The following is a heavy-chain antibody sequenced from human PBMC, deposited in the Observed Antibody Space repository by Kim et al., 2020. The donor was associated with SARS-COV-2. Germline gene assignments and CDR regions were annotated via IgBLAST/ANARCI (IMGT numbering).Heavy chain of an antibody. D-gene: IGHD1-20*01. Sequence: GSLRLSCAASGFTFSDHYMDWVRQAPGKGLEWVGRTRNKANSYTTEYAASVKGRFTISRDDSKNSLYLQMNSLKTEDTAVYYCAREGGYNWNYFDYWGQGTLVTVSS. CDR3: AREGGYNWNYFDY. CDR2: TRNKANSYTT. J-gene: IGHJ4*02. V-gene: IGHV3-72*01. CDR1: GFTFSDHY.